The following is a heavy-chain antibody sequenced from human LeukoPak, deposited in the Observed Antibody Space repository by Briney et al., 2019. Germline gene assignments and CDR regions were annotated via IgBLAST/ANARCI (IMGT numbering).Heavy chain of an antibody. J-gene: IGHJ4*02. CDR1: GGSISSYY. D-gene: IGHD1-7*01. CDR3: ARGSRELYYFDY. CDR2: IYYSGGT. Sequence: SETLSLTCTVSGGSISSYYWIWIRQPPGQGLEWIWLIYYSGGTTYNPSPQSRATISVDASNTQFSLKRNSVTAADTAVYYCARGSRELYYFDYWGQGTLVTVSS. V-gene: IGHV4-59*01.